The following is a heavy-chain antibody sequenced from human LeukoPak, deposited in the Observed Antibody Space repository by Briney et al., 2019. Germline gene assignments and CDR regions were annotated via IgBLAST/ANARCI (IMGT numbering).Heavy chain of an antibody. V-gene: IGHV1-2*04. CDR1: GYTFTDYY. J-gene: IGHJ4*02. D-gene: IGHD2-15*01. CDR3: ARGFCSGGTCYYQDY. CDR2: INSNSGGT. Sequence: ASVKVSCKASGYTFTDYYMHWVRQAPGQGLEWMGWINSNSGGTNYAQKFQGWVTMTRDTSISTAYMELSRLRSDDTAVYYCARGFCSGGTCYYQDYWGQGTLVTVSS.